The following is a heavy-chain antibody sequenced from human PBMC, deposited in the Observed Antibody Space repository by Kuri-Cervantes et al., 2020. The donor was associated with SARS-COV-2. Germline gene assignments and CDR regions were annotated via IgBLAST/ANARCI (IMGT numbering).Heavy chain of an antibody. Sequence: LRLSCTVSGDPTGAGSYHWSWIRQPAGKGLEWIGRVWTSGATFYNPSLTGRVTISINMANLQFSMEMTSLTAADTAIYYCARETRTGEFDSWGQGSLVTVSS. D-gene: IGHD1-1*01. CDR3: ARETRTGEFDS. V-gene: IGHV4-61*02. CDR1: GDPTGAGSYH. CDR2: VWTSGAT. J-gene: IGHJ4*02.